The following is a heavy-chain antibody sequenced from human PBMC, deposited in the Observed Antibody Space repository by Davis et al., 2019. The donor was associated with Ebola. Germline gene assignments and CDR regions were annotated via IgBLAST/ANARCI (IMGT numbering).Heavy chain of an antibody. Sequence: AASVKVSCKASGYTFTSYAMNWVRQAPGQGLEWIGRINPNSGGTNYAQKFQGRVTMTRDTSISTAYMELSRLRSDDTAVYYCAAHSSRYTDVDYWGQGTLVTVSS. CDR3: AAHSSRYTDVDY. CDR2: INPNSGGT. V-gene: IGHV1-2*06. D-gene: IGHD6-25*01. J-gene: IGHJ4*02. CDR1: GYTFTSYA.